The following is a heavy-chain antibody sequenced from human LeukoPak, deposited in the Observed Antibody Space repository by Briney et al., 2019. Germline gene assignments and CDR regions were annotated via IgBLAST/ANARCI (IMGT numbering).Heavy chain of an antibody. Sequence: QTGGSLRLSCAASGFTFSSYEMNWVRQAPGKGLEWVANIKQDGSEKYYVDSVKGRFTISRDNAKNSLYLQMNSLRAEDTAVYYCARSTEYSSSYYFDYWGQGTLVTVSS. CDR2: IKQDGSEK. CDR1: GFTFSSYE. D-gene: IGHD6-6*01. CDR3: ARSTEYSSSYYFDY. V-gene: IGHV3-7*01. J-gene: IGHJ4*02.